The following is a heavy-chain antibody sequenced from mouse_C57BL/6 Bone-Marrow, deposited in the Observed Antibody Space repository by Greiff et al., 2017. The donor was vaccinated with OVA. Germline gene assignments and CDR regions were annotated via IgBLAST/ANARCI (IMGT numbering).Heavy chain of an antibody. CDR2: IDPETGGT. Sequence: VQLQQSGAELVRPGASVTLSCKASGYTFTDYEMHWVKQTPVHGLEWIGAIDPETGGTAYNQKFKGKAILTADKSSSTAYMELRSLTSEDSAVYYCTDYLYYAMDYWGRGTSVTVSS. V-gene: IGHV1-15*01. J-gene: IGHJ4*01. CDR3: TDYLYYAMDY. D-gene: IGHD2-4*01. CDR1: GYTFTDYE.